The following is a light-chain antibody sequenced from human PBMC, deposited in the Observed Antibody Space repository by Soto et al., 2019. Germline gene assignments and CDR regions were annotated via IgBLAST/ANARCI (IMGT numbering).Light chain of an antibody. CDR3: QQYYSTPLT. Sequence: DIVMTQSPDSLAVSLGERATINCKSSQSVLYRSNNKNYLAWFQQKPGQPPKMVIYWASTRESGVPDRFSGSGSGTDFTLTISSLQAEDVAVYYCQQYYSTPLTFGPGTKVEIK. CDR1: QSVLYRSNNKNY. V-gene: IGKV4-1*01. CDR2: WAS. J-gene: IGKJ3*01.